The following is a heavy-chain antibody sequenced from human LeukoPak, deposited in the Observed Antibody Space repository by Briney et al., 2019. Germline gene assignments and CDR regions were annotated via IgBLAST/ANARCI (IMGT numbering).Heavy chain of an antibody. V-gene: IGHV4-4*02. J-gene: IGHJ4*02. CDR3: AKSGGYGLIDY. CDR1: GGSISSNNW. D-gene: IGHD1-26*01. Sequence: PSGTLSLTCAVSGGSISSNNWWNWVRQPPGKGLEWIGEIHHSGSTHYNPSLKSRLTISVDTSQNQFSLRLTSVTAAGTAVYYCAKSGGYGLIDYWGQGTLVTVSS. CDR2: IHHSGST.